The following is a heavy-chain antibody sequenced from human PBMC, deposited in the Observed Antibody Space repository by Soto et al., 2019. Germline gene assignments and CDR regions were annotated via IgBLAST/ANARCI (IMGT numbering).Heavy chain of an antibody. J-gene: IGHJ4*02. CDR1: GFTFSSYG. CDR2: ISYDGSNK. CDR3: AKDQGANRVPAYYFDY. V-gene: IGHV3-30*18. D-gene: IGHD3-10*01. Sequence: GGSLRLSCAASGFTFSSYGMHWVRQAPGKGLEWVAVISYDGSNKYYADSVKGRFTISRDNSKNTLYLQMNSLRAEDTAVYYCAKDQGANRVPAYYFDYWAQGTLLTVSS.